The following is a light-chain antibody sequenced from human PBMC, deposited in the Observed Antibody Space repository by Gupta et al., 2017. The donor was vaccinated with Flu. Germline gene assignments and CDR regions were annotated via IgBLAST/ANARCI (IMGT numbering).Light chain of an antibody. CDR1: QSISSSY. CDR2: GVS. V-gene: IGKV3-20*01. Sequence: EFVLTQSPGTLSLSPGERATLSCRASQSISSSYLAWEQQKPGQAPRLIIYGVSSRADGTTDSFSGSGEKKDFTHTSSRRENEACAVYCEQRDCTSNTFGHGTKVDFK. CDR3: QRDCTSNT. J-gene: IGKJ3*01.